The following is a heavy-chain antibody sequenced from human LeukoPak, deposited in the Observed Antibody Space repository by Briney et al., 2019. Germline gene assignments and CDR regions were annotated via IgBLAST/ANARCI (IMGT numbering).Heavy chain of an antibody. D-gene: IGHD3-10*01. CDR2: ISGYNGNT. J-gene: IGHJ4*02. V-gene: IGHV1-18*01. CDR3: ARARLLWFGELSHPSDY. CDR1: GYIFTNFG. Sequence: ASVKVSCKASGYIFTNFGISWVRQARGQGLEWMGWISGYNGNTKYVQKFQGRVTMTTDTSTSTAYMELRSLRSEDTAVYYCARARLLWFGELSHPSDYWGQGTLVTVSS.